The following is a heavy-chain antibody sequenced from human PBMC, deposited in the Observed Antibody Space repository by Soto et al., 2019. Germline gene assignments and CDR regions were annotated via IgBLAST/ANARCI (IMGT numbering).Heavy chain of an antibody. V-gene: IGHV3-33*08. Sequence: GGSLRLSCAASGFTFSSYGMHWVRQAPGKGLEWVAVIWYDGSNKYYADSVKGRFTISRDNSKNTLYLQMNSLRAEDTAVYYCARTPRYSKTDYYYYGMDVWGQGTTVTVSS. J-gene: IGHJ6*02. CDR2: IWYDGSNK. D-gene: IGHD4-4*01. CDR1: GFTFSSYG. CDR3: ARTPRYSKTDYYYYGMDV.